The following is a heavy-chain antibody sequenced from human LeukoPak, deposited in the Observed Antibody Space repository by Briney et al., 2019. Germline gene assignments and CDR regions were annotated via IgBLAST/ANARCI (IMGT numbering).Heavy chain of an antibody. CDR2: INYSGST. CDR3: ARAGDYGDYDIEDAFDI. CDR1: GVSISSYY. J-gene: IGHJ3*02. V-gene: IGHV4-59*01. D-gene: IGHD4-17*01. Sequence: SETLSLTCTVSGVSISSYYWSWIRQPPGKGLEWIGYINYSGSTNYNPSLKSRVTISVDTSKNQFSLKLSSVTAADTAVYYCARAGDYGDYDIEDAFDIWGQGTMVTVSS.